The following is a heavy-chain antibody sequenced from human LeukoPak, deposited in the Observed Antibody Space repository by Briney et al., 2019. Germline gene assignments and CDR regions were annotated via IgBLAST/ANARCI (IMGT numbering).Heavy chain of an antibody. CDR2: IQISGST. Sequence: TSETLSLTCTVSGGSISSYYCSWIRQPAGKGLEWIWRIQISGSTNYNPSLKSRVTMSVDTSKNQFSLNLSSVTAADTAVYYCASGGVAGRWPLDYWGQGTLVTVSS. CDR3: ASGGVAGRWPLDY. V-gene: IGHV4-4*07. J-gene: IGHJ4*02. CDR1: GGSISSYY. D-gene: IGHD6-19*01.